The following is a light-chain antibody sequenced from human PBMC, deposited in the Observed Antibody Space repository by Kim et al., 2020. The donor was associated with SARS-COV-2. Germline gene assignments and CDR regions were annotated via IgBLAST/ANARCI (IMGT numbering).Light chain of an antibody. CDR2: AAS. V-gene: IGKV1-6*02. Sequence: SASVGDRVNITCRASQGIRNDLGWYQQKPGNAPKLLIYAASSLQSGVPSRFSGSGSGTDFTLTISSLQPEDFATYYCLQNYNYPRTFGQGTKVE. J-gene: IGKJ1*01. CDR3: LQNYNYPRT. CDR1: QGIRND.